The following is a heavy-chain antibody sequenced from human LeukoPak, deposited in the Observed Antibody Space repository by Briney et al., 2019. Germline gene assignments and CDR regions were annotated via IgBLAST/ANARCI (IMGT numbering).Heavy chain of an antibody. CDR3: ARVRGSGYPYYYYYYMDV. CDR2: IYSIGST. CDR1: GFTVSNNY. J-gene: IGHJ6*03. D-gene: IGHD3-3*01. Sequence: GGSLRLSCAASGFTVSNNYMSWVRQAPGKGLEWVSVIYSIGSTYYADSVKGRFTISRDNSKNTLYLQVNSLRAEDTAVYYCARVRGSGYPYYYYYYMDVWGKGTTVTVSS. V-gene: IGHV3-53*01.